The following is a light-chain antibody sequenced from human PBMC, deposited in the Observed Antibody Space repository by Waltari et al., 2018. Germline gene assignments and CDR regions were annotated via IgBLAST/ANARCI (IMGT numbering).Light chain of an antibody. CDR1: SSNNGSYNL. J-gene: IGLJ3*02. CDR2: EVY. V-gene: IGLV2-23*02. Sequence: QSALIQPAPVSGSPGQSTTIPCTRTSSNNGSYNLVSWYQQYPGKAPKVMIYEVYKRPSGVSNRFSGSKSGNTASLTISGLQAEDETDYYCCSYAGSNSWVFGGGTKVTVL. CDR3: CSYAGSNSWV.